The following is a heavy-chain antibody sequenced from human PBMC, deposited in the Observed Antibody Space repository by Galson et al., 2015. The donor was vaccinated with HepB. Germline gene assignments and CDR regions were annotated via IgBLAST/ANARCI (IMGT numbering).Heavy chain of an antibody. CDR2: INAGNGNT. D-gene: IGHD3-3*01. CDR3: ARDLNPSNYDFWSGYYDY. J-gene: IGHJ4*02. CDR1: GYTFTSYA. V-gene: IGHV1-3*01. Sequence: SVKVSCKASGYTFTSYAMHWVRQAPGQRLEWMGWINAGNGNTKYSQKFQGRVTITRDTSASTAYMELSSLRSEDTAVYYCARDLNPSNYDFWSGYYDYWGQGTLVTVSS.